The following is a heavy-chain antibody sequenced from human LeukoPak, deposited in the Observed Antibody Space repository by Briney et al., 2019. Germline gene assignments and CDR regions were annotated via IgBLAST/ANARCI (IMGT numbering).Heavy chain of an antibody. D-gene: IGHD6-13*01. CDR2: IYHSGST. CDR3: ARGVGSSLGGDYYYYGMDV. V-gene: IGHV4-59*01. Sequence: SETLSLTCTVSGGSISSYYWSWIRQPPGKGLEWIGYIYHSGSTYYNPSLKSRVTISVDRSKNQFSLKLSSVTAADTAVYYCARGVGSSLGGDYYYYGMDVWGQGTTVTVSS. CDR1: GGSISSYY. J-gene: IGHJ6*02.